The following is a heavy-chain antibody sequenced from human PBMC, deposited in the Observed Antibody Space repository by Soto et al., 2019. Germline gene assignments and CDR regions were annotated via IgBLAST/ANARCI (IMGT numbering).Heavy chain of an antibody. CDR2: IYYSGGT. J-gene: IGHJ4*02. Sequence: SETLSLTCTVSGGSISSYYWSWIRQPPGKGLEWIGYIYYSGGTNYNPSLKSRVTISVDTSKNQFSLKLSSVTAADTAVYYCARATGLVRRYYFDYWGQGTLVTVSS. CDR3: ARATGLVRRYYFDY. D-gene: IGHD6-19*01. V-gene: IGHV4-59*01. CDR1: GGSISSYY.